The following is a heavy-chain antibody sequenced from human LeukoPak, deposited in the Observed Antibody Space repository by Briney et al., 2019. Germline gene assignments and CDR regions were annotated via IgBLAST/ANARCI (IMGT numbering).Heavy chain of an antibody. CDR2: ISAYNGNT. Sequence: GASVKVTCKASGYTFTSYGISWVRQAPGQGLEWMGWISAYNGNTNSAQKLQGRVTMTTDTSTSTAYMELRSLRSDDTAVYYCARDTCSGGSCYSGYYYWGQGTLVTVSS. J-gene: IGHJ4*02. CDR3: ARDTCSGGSCYSGYYY. V-gene: IGHV1-18*01. D-gene: IGHD2-15*01. CDR1: GYTFTSYG.